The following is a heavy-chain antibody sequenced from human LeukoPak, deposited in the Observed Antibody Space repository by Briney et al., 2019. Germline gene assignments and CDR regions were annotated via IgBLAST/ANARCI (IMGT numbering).Heavy chain of an antibody. Sequence: GASVKVSCKASGYTFISYGITWVRQAPGQGLEWMGWVSAYNGNTDYAQKFQGRVTMTTDTSTRTAYMELRSLRSGDTAVYHCARAIAVVGTTTDFQYWGQGTQVTVSS. CDR3: ARAIAVVGTTTDFQY. V-gene: IGHV1-18*04. CDR1: GYTFISYG. J-gene: IGHJ1*01. CDR2: VSAYNGNT. D-gene: IGHD6-19*01.